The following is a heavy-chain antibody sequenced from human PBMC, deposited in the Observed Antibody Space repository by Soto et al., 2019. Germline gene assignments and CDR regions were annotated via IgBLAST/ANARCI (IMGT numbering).Heavy chain of an antibody. J-gene: IGHJ1*01. CDR3: AKATHNAERDYGTSTSCAAEYFQG. CDR2: ITGSDDST. D-gene: IGHD2-2*01. Sequence: EVQLLESGGGLVQPGGSLRLSCVASGFIFSNYAMSWVRQAPGKGLEWVAAITGSDDSTHYADSVKGRFTISRDNSKNTLCLQMSSLSAEDTAIYYRAKATHNAERDYGTSTSCAAEYFQGSGQGALVAVSS. CDR1: GFIFSNYA. V-gene: IGHV3-23*01.